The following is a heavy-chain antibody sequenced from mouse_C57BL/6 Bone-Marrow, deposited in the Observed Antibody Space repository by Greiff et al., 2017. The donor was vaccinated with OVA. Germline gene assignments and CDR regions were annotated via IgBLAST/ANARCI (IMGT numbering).Heavy chain of an antibody. D-gene: IGHD2-3*01. J-gene: IGHJ2*01. V-gene: IGHV1-81*01. CDR1: GYTFTSYG. Sequence: VHLVESGAELARPGASVKLSCKASGYTFTSYGISWVKQRTGQGLEWIGEIYPRSGNTYYNEKFKGKATLTADKSSSTAYMELRSLTSEDSAVYFCAVYDGYYVGVDYWGQGTTLTVSS. CDR3: AVYDGYYVGVDY. CDR2: IYPRSGNT.